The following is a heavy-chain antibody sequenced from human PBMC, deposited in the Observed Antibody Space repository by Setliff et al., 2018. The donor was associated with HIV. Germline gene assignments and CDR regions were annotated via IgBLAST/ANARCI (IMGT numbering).Heavy chain of an antibody. CDR3: ARDAGTIFGVVPPDY. Sequence: GGSLRLSCAATGFTFSSYAMSWVRQAPGKGLEWVSGISASGGTTNYAESVRGRFSISRDNSENTVYLEMNSLRAEDTAVYYCARDAGTIFGVVPPDYWGQGTLVTVSS. CDR1: GFTFSSYA. V-gene: IGHV3-23*01. D-gene: IGHD3-3*01. CDR2: ISASGGTT. J-gene: IGHJ4*02.